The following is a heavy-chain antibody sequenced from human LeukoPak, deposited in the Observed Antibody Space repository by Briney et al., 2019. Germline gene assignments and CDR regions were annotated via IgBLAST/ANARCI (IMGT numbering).Heavy chain of an antibody. V-gene: IGHV4-61*02. CDR3: ARKHTSGWVNWFDP. J-gene: IGHJ5*02. Sequence: SETLSLTCTVSGGSLSSGSYYWSWIRQPAGKGLEWIGRIYTSGSTNYNPSLKSRVTISIDTSKNRFSLRLSSVTAADTAVYYCARKHTSGWVNWFDPWGQGTLVTVSS. D-gene: IGHD6-19*01. CDR2: IYTSGST. CDR1: GGSLSSGSYY.